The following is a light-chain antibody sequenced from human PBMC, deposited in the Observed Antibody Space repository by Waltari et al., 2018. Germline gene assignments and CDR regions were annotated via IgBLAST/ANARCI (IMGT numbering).Light chain of an antibody. V-gene: IGKV3-11*01. CDR2: DVS. CDR1: QSVGNF. J-gene: IGKJ4*01. CDR3: QQRGNWAPLT. Sequence: ELVLTQSPATLYLSPGERATLSCRASQSVGNFLSWYRPKPGQPPRLVIYDVSHRATVTPARFSGSASGTDFTLTISTLQPEDFAFYFCQQRGNWAPLTFGGGTEVVIK.